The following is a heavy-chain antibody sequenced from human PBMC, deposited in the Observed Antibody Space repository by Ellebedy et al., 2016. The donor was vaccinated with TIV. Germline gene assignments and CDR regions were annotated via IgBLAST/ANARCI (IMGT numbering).Heavy chain of an antibody. CDR3: ARGRGPPPHKWFDR. CDR2: VNPDRGYT. CDR1: GYNFSTYD. D-gene: IGHD2-21*01. J-gene: IGHJ5*02. Sequence: AASVKVSCKASGYNFSTYDFIWLRQATGQGLEWRGWVNPDRGYTGYAQKFQGRVIMTRNTSINTAYMELSGLTSDETAGYYCARGRGPPPHKWFDRWGQGTLVTVSS. V-gene: IGHV1-8*01.